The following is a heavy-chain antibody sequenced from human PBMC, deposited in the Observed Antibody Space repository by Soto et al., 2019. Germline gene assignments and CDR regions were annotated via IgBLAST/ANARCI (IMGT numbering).Heavy chain of an antibody. CDR2: ISPFTGDT. Sequence: ASVKVSCKASGYTFTNYGINWVRQAPGQGLEWMGWISPFTGDTHYTQSLQGRITMTTDTSTSTAYMELRSLRSADTAVYYCARSCSGGSCHSAYWGQGTLVTVAA. CDR1: GYTFTNYG. J-gene: IGHJ4*02. CDR3: ARSCSGGSCHSAY. V-gene: IGHV1-18*04. D-gene: IGHD2-15*01.